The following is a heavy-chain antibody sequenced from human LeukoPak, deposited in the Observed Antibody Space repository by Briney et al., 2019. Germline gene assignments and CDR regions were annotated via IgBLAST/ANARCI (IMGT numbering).Heavy chain of an antibody. CDR1: GFPFSSYG. J-gene: IGHJ3*02. D-gene: IGHD2-2*01. Sequence: GGSLRLSCAASGFPFSSYGIHWVRQAPGQGLEWVAVISSDGSNIYYGDSVKGRFTISRDNAKNSLYRQMNSLRAEDTAVYYCARDGRVPGIWGQGAMVTVSS. CDR2: ISSDGSNI. V-gene: IGHV3-30*03. CDR3: ARDGRVPGI.